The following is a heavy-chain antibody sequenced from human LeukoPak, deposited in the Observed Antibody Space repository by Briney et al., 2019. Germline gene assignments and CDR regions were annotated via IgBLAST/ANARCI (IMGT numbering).Heavy chain of an antibody. CDR3: ARSSGWYRGSWFDP. Sequence: SETLSLTCTVSGGSISSGGYYWSWIRQHPGKGLEWIGYIYYSGSTYYNPSLKSRVTISVDTSKNQFSLKLSSVTAADTAVYYCARSSGWYRGSWFDPWGQGTLVTVSS. J-gene: IGHJ5*02. CDR1: GGSISSGGYY. D-gene: IGHD6-19*01. CDR2: IYYSGST. V-gene: IGHV4-31*03.